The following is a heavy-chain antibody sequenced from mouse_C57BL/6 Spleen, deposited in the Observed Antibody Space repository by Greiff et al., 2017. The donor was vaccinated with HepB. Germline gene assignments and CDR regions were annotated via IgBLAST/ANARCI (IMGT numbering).Heavy chain of an antibody. D-gene: IGHD2-4*01. CDR1: GYTFTSYW. CDR2: IHPNSGST. Sequence: QVQLQQPGAELVKPGASVKLSCRASGYTFTSYWMHWVKQRPGQGLEWIGMIHPNSGSTNYNEKFKSKATLTVDKSSSTAYMQISSLTSEDSAVYYFARYGGLRPYYAMDYWGQGTSGTVSS. J-gene: IGHJ4*01. V-gene: IGHV1-64*01. CDR3: ARYGGLRPYYAMDY.